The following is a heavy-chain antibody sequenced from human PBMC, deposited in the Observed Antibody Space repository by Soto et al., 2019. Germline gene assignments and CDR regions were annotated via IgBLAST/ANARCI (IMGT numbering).Heavy chain of an antibody. V-gene: IGHV4-30-4*01. D-gene: IGHD3-22*01. CDR1: GGSISSGDYY. J-gene: IGHJ3*02. CDR2: IYYSGST. Sequence: TLSLTCTVSGGSISSGDYYWSWIRQPPGKGLEWIGYIYYSGSTYYNPSLKSRVTISVDTSKNQFSLKLSSVTAADTAVYYCARDRRDYYDEAFDIWGQGTMVTVS. CDR3: ARDRRDYYDEAFDI.